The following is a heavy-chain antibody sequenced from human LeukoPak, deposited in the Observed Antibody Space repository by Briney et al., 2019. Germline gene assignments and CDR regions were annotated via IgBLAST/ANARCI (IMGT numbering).Heavy chain of an antibody. D-gene: IGHD1-26*01. V-gene: IGHV1-2*02. CDR1: GYTFTCYY. J-gene: IGHJ4*02. CDR2: INPNSGGT. CDR3: ARDRKFLDSGGYLSTYYFDY. Sequence: GASVKVSCKASGYTFTCYYMHWVRQAPGQGLEWMGWINPNSGGTNYAQKFQGRVTMTRDTSISTAYMELSRLRSDDTAVYYCARDRKFLDSGGYLSTYYFDYWGQGTLVTVSS.